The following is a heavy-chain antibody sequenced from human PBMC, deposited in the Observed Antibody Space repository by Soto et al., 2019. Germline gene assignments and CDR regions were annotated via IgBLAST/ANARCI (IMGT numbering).Heavy chain of an antibody. Sequence: QVQLVQSGAEVKKPGSSVKVSCKASGGTFSSYAISWVRQAPGQGLEWMGGIIPIFGTANYAQKFQGRVTITADESTSTAYMELSSLRSEDTAVYYCARDGRGGYSSSWYGGMYWFDPWGQGTLVTVSS. CDR1: GGTFSSYA. V-gene: IGHV1-69*01. J-gene: IGHJ5*02. CDR3: ARDGRGGYSSSWYGGMYWFDP. D-gene: IGHD6-13*01. CDR2: IIPIFGTA.